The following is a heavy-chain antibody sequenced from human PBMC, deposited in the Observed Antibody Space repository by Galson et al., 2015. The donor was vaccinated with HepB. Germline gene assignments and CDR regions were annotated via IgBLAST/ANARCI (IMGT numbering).Heavy chain of an antibody. V-gene: IGHV3-11*06. D-gene: IGHD6-13*01. CDR1: GFTFSDYY. J-gene: IGHJ3*02. Sequence: SLRLSCAASGFTFSDYYMSWFRQAPGKGLEWVSYISSSSSYTNYADSVKGRFTISRDNAKNSLYLQMNSLRAEDTAVYYCARAAAGSNAFDIWGQGTMVTVSS. CDR2: ISSSSSYT. CDR3: ARAAAGSNAFDI.